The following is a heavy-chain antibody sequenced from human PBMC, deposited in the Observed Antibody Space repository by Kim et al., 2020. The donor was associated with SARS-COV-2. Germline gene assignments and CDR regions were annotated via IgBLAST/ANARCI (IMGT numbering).Heavy chain of an antibody. J-gene: IGHJ4*02. CDR2: INTNTGNP. CDR1: GYTFTSYA. D-gene: IGHD6-19*01. V-gene: IGHV7-4-1*02. Sequence: ASVKVSCKASGYTFTSYAMNWVRQAPGQGLEWMGWINTNTGNPTYAQGFTGRFVFSLDTSVSTAYLQISSLKAEDTAVYYCARAGLLKRIAAAGIAVAGIDYWGQGTLVTVSS. CDR3: ARAGLLKRIAAAGIAVAGIDY.